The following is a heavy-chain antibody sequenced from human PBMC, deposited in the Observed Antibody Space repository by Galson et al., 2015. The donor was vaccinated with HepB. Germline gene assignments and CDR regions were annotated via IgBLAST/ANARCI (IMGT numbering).Heavy chain of an antibody. CDR1: GFTFSSYG. D-gene: IGHD5-12*01. V-gene: IGHV3-30*18. CDR3: AKDPRDGYSGYDGGHY. J-gene: IGHJ4*02. CDR2: ISYDGSNK. Sequence: SLRLSCAASGFTFSSYGMHWVRQAPGKGLEWVAVISYDGSNKYYADSVKGRFTISRDNSENTLYLQMNSLRAEDTAVYYCAKDPRDGYSGYDGGHYWGQGTLVTVSS.